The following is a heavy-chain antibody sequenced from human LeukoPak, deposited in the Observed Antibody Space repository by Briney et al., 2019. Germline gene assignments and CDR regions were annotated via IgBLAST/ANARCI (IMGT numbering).Heavy chain of an antibody. J-gene: IGHJ3*02. CDR2: ISGDGGST. V-gene: IGHV3-74*01. CDR1: GFPFSSSW. D-gene: IGHD2-8*01. CDR3: AARFRNGLDI. Sequence: GGSLRLSCAASGFPFSSSWVHWVRQAPGKGLVWVSRISGDGGSTEYADSVKGRFPISRDNAKNTLYLQMNSLRAEDTAVYYCAARFRNGLDIWGQGTMVTVSS.